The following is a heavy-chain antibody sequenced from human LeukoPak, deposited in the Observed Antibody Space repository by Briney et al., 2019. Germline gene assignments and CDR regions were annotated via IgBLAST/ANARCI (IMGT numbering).Heavy chain of an antibody. J-gene: IGHJ1*01. CDR2: ISSSSSSYI. CDR1: GFTSSSYS. CDR3: VRDFMGMGGTTAYLHY. Sequence: GGSLRLSCAASGFTSSSYSMNWVRQAPGKGLEWVSSISSSSSSYIYYADSVKGRFTISRDNAKNSLYLQMNSLRAEDTAVYYCVRDFMGMGGTTAYLHYWGQGTLVTVSS. V-gene: IGHV3-21*01. D-gene: IGHD1-26*01.